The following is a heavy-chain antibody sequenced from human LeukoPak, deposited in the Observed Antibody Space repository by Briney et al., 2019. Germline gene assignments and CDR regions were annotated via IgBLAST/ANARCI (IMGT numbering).Heavy chain of an antibody. CDR1: GFTFSSYW. V-gene: IGHV3-74*01. D-gene: IGHD2-21*02. CDR3: ARGSCVGDCYWDY. CDR2: INSDGSST. J-gene: IGHJ4*02. Sequence: GGSLRLSCEASGFTFSSYWMHWVRQAPGKGLVWVSRINSDGSSTSYADSVKGRFTISRDNAKNTLYLQMNSLRAEDTAVYYCARGSCVGDCYWDYWGQGTLVTVSS.